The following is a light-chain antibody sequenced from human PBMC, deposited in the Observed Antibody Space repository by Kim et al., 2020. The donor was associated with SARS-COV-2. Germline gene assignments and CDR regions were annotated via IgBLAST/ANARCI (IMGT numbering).Light chain of an antibody. Sequence: PGERATLSCRASQSVGTNVAWYQQKPGQAPQLLIYGASTRAAGIPARFSGSGSGTEFTLTISSLQSEDLAVYSCQQYDDWPPWTFGQGTKV. J-gene: IGKJ1*01. CDR3: QQYDDWPPWT. V-gene: IGKV3-15*01. CDR1: QSVGTN. CDR2: GAS.